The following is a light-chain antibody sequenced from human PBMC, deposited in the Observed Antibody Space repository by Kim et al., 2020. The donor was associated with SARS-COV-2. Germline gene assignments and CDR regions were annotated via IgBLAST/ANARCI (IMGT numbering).Light chain of an antibody. CDR1: QSVASN. J-gene: IGKJ5*01. CDR3: QQYNNWPPIT. V-gene: IGKV3-15*01. CDR2: DAS. Sequence: SPGERATLPCRASQSVASNLAWYQQKPGQAPRLLIYDASTRATGLPARFSGSGSGTEFTLTISSLQSEDFAVYYCQQYNNWPPITFGQGTRLEIK.